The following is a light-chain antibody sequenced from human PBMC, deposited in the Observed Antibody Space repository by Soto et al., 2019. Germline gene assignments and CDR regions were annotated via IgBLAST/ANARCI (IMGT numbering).Light chain of an antibody. CDR3: QQCSNWPLT. J-gene: IGKJ4*01. CDR1: QSVSSSY. Sequence: EIVLTQSPGTLSLSPGERATLSCRASQSVSSSYLAWYQQKPGQAPRLLIYDASNRATGIPARFSGSGSGTDFTLTVSNLESEDFAVYYCQQCSNWPLTFGGGTKVDI. V-gene: IGKV3D-20*02. CDR2: DAS.